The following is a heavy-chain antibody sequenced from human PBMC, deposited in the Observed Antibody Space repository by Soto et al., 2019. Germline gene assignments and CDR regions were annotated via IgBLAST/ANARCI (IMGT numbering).Heavy chain of an antibody. D-gene: IGHD5-18*01. V-gene: IGHV4-61*08. J-gene: IGHJ4*02. CDR1: GGSISSGDYY. Sequence: PSETLSLTCTVSGGSISSGDYYWSWIRQHPGKGLEWIGYIYYSGSTNYNPSLKSRVTISVDTSKNQFSLKLSSVTAADTAVYYCAREKRDGYSSFDYWGQGTLVTVSS. CDR3: AREKRDGYSSFDY. CDR2: IYYSGST.